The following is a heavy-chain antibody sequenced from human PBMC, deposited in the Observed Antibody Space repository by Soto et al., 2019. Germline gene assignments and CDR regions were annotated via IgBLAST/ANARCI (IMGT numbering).Heavy chain of an antibody. V-gene: IGHV3-7*01. CDR1: GFTFSSYW. Sequence: PGGSLRLSCAASGFTFSSYWMSWVRQAPGKGLEWVANIKQDGSEKYYVDSVKGRFTISRDNAKNSLYPQMNSLRAEDTAVYYCARGRGYRGYDWGDAFDIWGQGTMVTVSS. J-gene: IGHJ3*02. CDR3: ARGRGYRGYDWGDAFDI. CDR2: IKQDGSEK. D-gene: IGHD5-12*01.